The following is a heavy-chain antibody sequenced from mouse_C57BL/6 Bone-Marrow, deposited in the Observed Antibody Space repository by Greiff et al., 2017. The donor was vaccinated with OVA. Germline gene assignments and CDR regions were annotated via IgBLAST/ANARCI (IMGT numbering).Heavy chain of an antibody. V-gene: IGHV1-63*01. CDR3: ARLELVGFAY. CDR2: IYPGGGYT. Sequence: VMLQESGAELVRPGTSVKMSCKASGYTFTNYWIGWAKQRPGHGLEWIGDIYPGGGYTNYNEKFKGKATLTADKSSSTAYMQFSSLTSEDSAIYYCARLELVGFAYWGQGTLVTVSA. J-gene: IGHJ3*01. CDR1: GYTFTNYW.